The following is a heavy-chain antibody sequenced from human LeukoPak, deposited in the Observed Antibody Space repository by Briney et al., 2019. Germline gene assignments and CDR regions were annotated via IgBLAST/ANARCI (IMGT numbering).Heavy chain of an antibody. CDR2: IWYDGSNK. V-gene: IGHV3-33*01. J-gene: IGHJ4*02. CDR3: ARDHSSGWYSDYFDY. CDR1: GFTFRSYG. Sequence: GGSLRLSCAASGFTFRSYGIHWVRQAPGKGPEWVTVIWYDGSNKYYADSVKGRFTISRDNSKNTLYLQMNSLRAEDTAVYYCARDHSSGWYSDYFDYWGQGTLVTVSS. D-gene: IGHD6-19*01.